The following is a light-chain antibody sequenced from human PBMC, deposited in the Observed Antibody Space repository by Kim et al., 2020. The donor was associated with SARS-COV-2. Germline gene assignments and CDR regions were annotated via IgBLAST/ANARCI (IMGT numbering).Light chain of an antibody. J-gene: IGKJ4*01. CDR2: AAS. CDR3: QQYYSYPLT. CDR1: QGISSY. Sequence: AIRMTQSPSSFSASTGDRVTITCRASQGISSYLAWYQQKPGKAPKLLIYAASTLQSGVPPRFSGSGSGTDFTLTISCLQSEDFATYYCQQYYSYPLTFGGGTKLEI. V-gene: IGKV1-8*01.